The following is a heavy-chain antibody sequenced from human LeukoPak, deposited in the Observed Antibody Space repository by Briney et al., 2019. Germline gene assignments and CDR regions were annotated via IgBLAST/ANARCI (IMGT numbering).Heavy chain of an antibody. J-gene: IGHJ4*02. CDR2: ISSSSSYI. CDR3: ARGRPLLYSSGWSSDY. V-gene: IGHV3-21*01. D-gene: IGHD6-19*01. Sequence: GGSLRLSCATSGFTLSSYWMHWVRQAPGKGLEWVSSISSSSSYIYYADSVKGRSTISRDNAKNSLYLQMNSLRAEDTAVYYCARGRPLLYSSGWSSDYWGQGALVTVSS. CDR1: GFTLSSYW.